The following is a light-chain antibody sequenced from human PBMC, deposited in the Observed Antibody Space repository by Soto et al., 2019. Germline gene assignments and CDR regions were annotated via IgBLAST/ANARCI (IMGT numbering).Light chain of an antibody. Sequence: QSALTQPASVSGSPGQSITISCTGTSSDVGSYNLVSWYQQHPGKAPKLMIYEGSKRPSGVSNRFSGSKSGNTASLTISGLQAEDEADNYCCSYAGSGTFHVVFGGGTKLTVL. CDR1: SSDVGSYNL. CDR2: EGS. J-gene: IGLJ2*01. CDR3: CSYAGSGTFHVV. V-gene: IGLV2-23*03.